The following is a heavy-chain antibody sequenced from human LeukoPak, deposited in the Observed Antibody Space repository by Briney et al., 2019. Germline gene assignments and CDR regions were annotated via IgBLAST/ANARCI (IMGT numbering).Heavy chain of an antibody. CDR3: AKHNWNYDS. D-gene: IGHD1-1*01. V-gene: IGHV3-43*02. CDR2: ISGDGGTT. J-gene: IGHJ5*01. CDR1: GFTFDDYS. Sequence: GGSLGLSCAASGFTFDDYSMHWVRQAPGKGLEWVSLISGDGGTTYYADSVKGRFTISRDSSKNSLYLQMSSLRTEDTALYYCAKHNWNYDSWGQGTLVTVSS.